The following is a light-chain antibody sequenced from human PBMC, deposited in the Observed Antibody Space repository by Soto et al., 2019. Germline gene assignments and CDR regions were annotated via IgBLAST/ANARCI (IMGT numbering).Light chain of an antibody. CDR2: EVT. Sequence: QSALTQPPSAPGSPGQSLTISCTGTSSDIGASNFVSWYQQHPGKAPKLVIYEVTKRPSGVPDRFSGSKFGNTASLTVSGLQTEDEADYYCSSFTGFSTVFGSGTKLTVL. V-gene: IGLV2-8*01. CDR3: SSFTGFSTV. CDR1: SSDIGASNF. J-gene: IGLJ3*02.